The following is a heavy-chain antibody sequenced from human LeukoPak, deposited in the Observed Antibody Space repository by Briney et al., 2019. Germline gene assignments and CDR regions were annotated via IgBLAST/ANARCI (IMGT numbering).Heavy chain of an antibody. CDR2: INHSGST. V-gene: IGHV4-34*01. CDR1: GGSFSGYY. J-gene: IGHJ6*03. CDR3: ARVGTGGYYYYYMDV. Sequence: SETLSLTCAVYGGSFSGYYWSWIRQPPGKGLEWIGEINHSGSTNYNPSLKSRVTISVDTSKNQFTLKLSSVTAADTAVYYCARVGTGGYYYYYMDVWGKGTTVTVSS. D-gene: IGHD2-8*02.